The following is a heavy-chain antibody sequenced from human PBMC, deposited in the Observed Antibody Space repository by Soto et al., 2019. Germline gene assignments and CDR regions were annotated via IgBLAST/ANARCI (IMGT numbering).Heavy chain of an antibody. D-gene: IGHD1-26*01. CDR3: ARVLGATQFHFDY. Sequence: GGSLRLSCAASGFTFSDYYMSWIRQAPGKGLEWVSYISSSSYTNYADSVKGRFTISRDNAKNSLYLQMNSLRAEDTAVYYCARVLGATQFHFDYWGRGTLVTVSS. CDR1: GFTFSDYY. CDR2: ISSSSYT. V-gene: IGHV3-11*06. J-gene: IGHJ4*02.